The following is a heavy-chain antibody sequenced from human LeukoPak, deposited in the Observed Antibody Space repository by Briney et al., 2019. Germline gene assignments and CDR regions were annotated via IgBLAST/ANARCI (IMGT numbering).Heavy chain of an antibody. Sequence: GGSLRLSCAASGFTFSSYEMNWVRQAPGKGLEWVSYISSSGSTIYYADSVKGRFTISRDNAKNSLYLQMNSLRAEDTAVYYCARDYRYSGSSPFNDWGQGTLVTVSS. V-gene: IGHV3-48*03. CDR3: ARDYRYSGSSPFND. CDR1: GFTFSSYE. CDR2: ISSSGSTI. D-gene: IGHD1-26*01. J-gene: IGHJ4*02.